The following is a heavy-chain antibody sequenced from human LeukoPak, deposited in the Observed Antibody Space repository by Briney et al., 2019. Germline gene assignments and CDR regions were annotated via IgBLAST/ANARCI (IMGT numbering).Heavy chain of an antibody. CDR1: GYTFTGYY. D-gene: IGHD2-2*01. Sequence: GASVKVSCKASGYTFTGYYMHWVRQAPGQGLEWMGWINPNSGDTHYAQKFQGRVTMTRDTSISTVYMELNRLTSDDTAIYYCARMPVALDIWGQGTRVTVSS. V-gene: IGHV1-2*02. CDR2: INPNSGDT. CDR3: ARMPVALDI. J-gene: IGHJ3*02.